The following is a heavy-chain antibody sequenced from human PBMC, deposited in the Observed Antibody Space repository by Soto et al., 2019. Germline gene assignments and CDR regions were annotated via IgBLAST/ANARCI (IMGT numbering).Heavy chain of an antibody. V-gene: IGHV1-69*06. CDR2: IIPIFGTA. D-gene: IGHD3-22*01. CDR3: ASHPDYYDSSGRVDY. CDR1: GGTFSSYA. Sequence: QVQLGQSGAEVKKPGSSVKVSCKASGGTFSSYAISWLLQAPGQGLEWRGGIIPIFGTANYAQKFQGRVTITAHKSTSTAYMELRSLRSEDTAVYYCASHPDYYDSSGRVDYWGQGTLVTVSS. J-gene: IGHJ4*02.